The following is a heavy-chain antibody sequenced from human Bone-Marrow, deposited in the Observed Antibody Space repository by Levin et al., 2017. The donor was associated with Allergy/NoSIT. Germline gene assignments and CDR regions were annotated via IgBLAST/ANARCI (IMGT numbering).Heavy chain of an antibody. CDR1: GSSFSTYW. Sequence: GGSLRLSCKASGSSFSTYWIGWVRQEPGKGLEWLGIIYPGDSDTRYSPSFQGHVTISADKSIGTAYLQWNGLKASDTAIYYCARRLRDYYYAMDVWGQGTPVTVSS. CDR3: ARRLRDYYYAMDV. V-gene: IGHV5-51*01. D-gene: IGHD6-19*01. CDR2: IYPGDSDT. J-gene: IGHJ6*02.